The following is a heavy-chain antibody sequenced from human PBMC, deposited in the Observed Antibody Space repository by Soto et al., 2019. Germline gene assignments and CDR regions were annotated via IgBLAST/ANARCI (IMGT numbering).Heavy chain of an antibody. J-gene: IGHJ6*02. CDR3: ARVGDGVIRGGDYYYGMDV. CDR2: ISSSSSYI. V-gene: IGHV3-21*01. CDR1: GGKCRGYG. D-gene: IGHD2-21*01. Sequence: GGLMRVRRGAAGGKCRGYGGSWVRQATGKVLEWVSSISSSSSYIYYADSVKGRFTISRDNAKNSLYLQMNSLRAEDTAVYYCARVGDGVIRGGDYYYGMDVWRQGTTVAVSS.